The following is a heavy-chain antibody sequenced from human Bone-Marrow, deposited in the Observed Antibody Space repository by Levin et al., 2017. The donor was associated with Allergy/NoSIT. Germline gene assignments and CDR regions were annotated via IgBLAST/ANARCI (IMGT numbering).Heavy chain of an antibody. CDR2: ISTTDSA. D-gene: IGHD3-16*02. J-gene: IGHJ4*01. V-gene: IGHV3-23*01. CDR3: AKWVIVQGILRGFFDY. Sequence: GESLKISCAVSGFPFAHYAMTWVRQAPGKGLEWVSTISTTDSAYYADSVQGRFTISRDNSRNPLFLQMNSLSAEDAAVYYCAKWVIVQGILRGFFDYWGQGILVTVSS. CDR1: GFPFAHYA.